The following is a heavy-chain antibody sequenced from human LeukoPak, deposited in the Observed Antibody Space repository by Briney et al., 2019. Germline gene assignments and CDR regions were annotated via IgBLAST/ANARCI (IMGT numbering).Heavy chain of an antibody. CDR2: INPSGGST. CDR3: ARDSIAAAGGYYYYYYMDV. V-gene: IGHV1-46*01. CDR1: GYTFTSYD. D-gene: IGHD6-13*01. J-gene: IGHJ6*03. Sequence: ASVKVSCKASGYTFTSYDINWVRQATGQGLEWMGIINPSGGSTSYAQKFQGRVTMTRDMSTSTVYMELSSLRSEDTAVYYCARDSIAAAGGYYYYYYMDVWGKGTTVTVSS.